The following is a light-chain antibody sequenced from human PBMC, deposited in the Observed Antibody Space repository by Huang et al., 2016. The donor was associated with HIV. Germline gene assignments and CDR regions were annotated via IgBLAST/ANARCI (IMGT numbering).Light chain of an antibody. CDR3: QQYGSSPRT. V-gene: IGKV3-20*01. Sequence: EIVLTQSPGTLSLSPGERATLSCRASQSVSSSYLAWYHQKPGQAPRLHIYGASRLATGIPDRCSGSGSGTHFTLTISRLEPEDFAVYYCQQYGSSPRTFGQGTKVEIK. CDR2: GAS. CDR1: QSVSSSY. J-gene: IGKJ1*01.